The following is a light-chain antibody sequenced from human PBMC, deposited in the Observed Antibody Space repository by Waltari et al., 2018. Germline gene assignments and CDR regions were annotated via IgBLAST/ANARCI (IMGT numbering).Light chain of an antibody. J-gene: IGLJ2*01. CDR2: GKN. V-gene: IGLV3-19*01. CDR1: ILRVYY. CDR3: SSRDSSGDVI. Sequence: SSELTQDPAVSVALGQTVRITCQGDILRVYYPNWCQQKPGQAPLLVIYGKNNRPSGIPDRFSASTSGSTASLTITGAQAEDEAYYYCSSRDSSGDVIFGGGTKLTVL.